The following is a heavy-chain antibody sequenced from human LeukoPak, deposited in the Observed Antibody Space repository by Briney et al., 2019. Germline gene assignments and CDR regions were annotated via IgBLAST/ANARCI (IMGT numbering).Heavy chain of an antibody. CDR2: INPNSGGT. J-gene: IGHJ5*02. CDR3: ARAIYELRFLEWLSDDDWFDP. CDR1: GYTFTGYY. V-gene: IGHV1-2*02. Sequence: GASVKVSCKASGYTFTGYYMHWVRQAPGQGLEWMGWINPNSGGTNYAQKFQGRVTMTRDTSISTAYMELSRLRSDDTAVYYCARAIYELRFLEWLSDDDWFDPWGQGTLVTVSS. D-gene: IGHD3-3*01.